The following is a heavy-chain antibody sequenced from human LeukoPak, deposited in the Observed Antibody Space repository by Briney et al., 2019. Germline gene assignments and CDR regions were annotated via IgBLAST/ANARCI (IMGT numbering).Heavy chain of an antibody. CDR1: GFTFEDYA. V-gene: IGHV3-23*01. Sequence: GRSLRLSCAASGFTFEDYAMIWVRQVPGKGLEWVSAISGSGGSTYYADSVKGRFTISRDNSKNTLYLQMNSLRAEDTAVYYCAKGTGYYDSSGSLFDYWGQGTLVTVSS. CDR3: AKGTGYYDSSGSLFDY. D-gene: IGHD3-22*01. J-gene: IGHJ4*02. CDR2: ISGSGGST.